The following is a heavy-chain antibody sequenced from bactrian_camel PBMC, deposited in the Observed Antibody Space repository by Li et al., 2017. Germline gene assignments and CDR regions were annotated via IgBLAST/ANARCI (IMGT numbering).Heavy chain of an antibody. CDR2: IYTGGDTT. CDR3: VAGTRRLASALSRFPLRVGLRCPHGWGDFGF. CDR1: GYTYFRNTC. V-gene: IGHV3S1*01. D-gene: IGHD5*01. J-gene: IGHJ6*01. Sequence: HVQLVESGGGSVQAGGSLWLSCTASGYTYFRNTCMGWFRQVPGKGREGVATIYTGGDTTYYAQSVEGRFTISRDSAENTLTFQMNSLQPDDTASYHCVAGTRRLASALSRFPLRVGLRCPHGWGDFGFWGQGTQVTVS.